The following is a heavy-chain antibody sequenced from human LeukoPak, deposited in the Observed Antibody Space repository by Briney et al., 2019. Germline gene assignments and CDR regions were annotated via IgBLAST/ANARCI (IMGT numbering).Heavy chain of an antibody. CDR3: ARVGVRGVIIIDY. V-gene: IGHV5-51*01. Sequence: GESLQISCQGSGYSFTSYWIAWVRQMPGKGLEWMGIIYPGDSDTRYSPSFQGQVTISADKSISTAHLQWSSLKASDTAMYYCARVGVRGVIIIDYWGQGTLVTVSS. J-gene: IGHJ4*02. CDR2: IYPGDSDT. D-gene: IGHD3-10*01. CDR1: GYSFTSYW.